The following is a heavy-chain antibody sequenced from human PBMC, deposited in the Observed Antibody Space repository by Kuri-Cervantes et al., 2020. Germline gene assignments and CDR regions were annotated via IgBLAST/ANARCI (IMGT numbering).Heavy chain of an antibody. Sequence: KVSCKGSGYSFTSYWIGWVRQMPGKGLEWMGIIYPGDSDTRYSPSFQGQVTISADKSISTAYLQWSSLKASDTAMYYCARHGYYGSGSYYNVEDYWGQGTQVPVSS. CDR1: GYSFTSYW. V-gene: IGHV5-51*01. CDR2: IYPGDSDT. D-gene: IGHD3-10*01. CDR3: ARHGYYGSGSYYNVEDY. J-gene: IGHJ4*02.